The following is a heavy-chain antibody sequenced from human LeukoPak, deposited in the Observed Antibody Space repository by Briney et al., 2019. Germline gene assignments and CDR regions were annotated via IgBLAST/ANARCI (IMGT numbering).Heavy chain of an antibody. D-gene: IGHD3-22*01. CDR2: IRYDGSRK. CDR3: ATETPDTSGSKLDY. J-gene: IGHJ4*02. CDR1: GFIFSNYA. Sequence: PGGSLRLSCAASGFIFSNYAMHWVRQAAGKGLEWVAYIRYDGSRKYYADSVNGRFTISRDNCKNTPYLQVHSLRGEDTAVYYCATETPDTSGSKLDYWGQGTLVTVSS. V-gene: IGHV3-30*02.